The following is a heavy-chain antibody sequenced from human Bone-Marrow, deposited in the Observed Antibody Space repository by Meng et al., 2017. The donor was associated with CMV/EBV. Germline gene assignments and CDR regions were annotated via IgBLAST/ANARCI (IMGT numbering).Heavy chain of an antibody. CDR1: GFTFSSYA. CDR3: AKDHNEDTAMVGHYYYYGTDV. V-gene: IGHV3-23*01. J-gene: IGHJ6*02. CDR2: ISGSGGST. D-gene: IGHD5-18*01. Sequence: GESLKISCAASGFTFSSYAMSWVRQAPGKGLEWVSAISGSGGSTYYADSVKGRFTISRDNSKNTLYLQMNSLRAEDTAVYYCAKDHNEDTAMVGHYYYYGTDVWGQGTTVTVSS.